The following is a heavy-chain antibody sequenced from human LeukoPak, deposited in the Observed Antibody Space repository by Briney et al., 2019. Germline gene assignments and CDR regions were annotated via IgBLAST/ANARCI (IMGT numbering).Heavy chain of an antibody. CDR1: GGSISSYY. D-gene: IGHD3-22*01. V-gene: IGHV4-4*07. J-gene: IGHJ4*02. Sequence: PSETLSLTCTVSGGSISSYYWSWIRQPAGKGLEWIGRIYTSGSTNYNPSLKSRVTMSVDTSKNQFSLKLSSVTAADTAVYYCARGPFQADTVNYYDSSGFPNWGQGTLVTVSS. CDR3: ARGPFQADTVNYYDSSGFPN. CDR2: IYTSGST.